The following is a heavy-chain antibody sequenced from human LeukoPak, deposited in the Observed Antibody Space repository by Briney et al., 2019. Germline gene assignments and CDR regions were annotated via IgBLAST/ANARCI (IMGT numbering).Heavy chain of an antibody. CDR3: ARATDGDYVPY. D-gene: IGHD4-17*01. J-gene: IGHJ4*02. V-gene: IGHV3-21*01. Sequence: GGSLRLSCAASGFTFSSYSMNWVRQAPGKGLEWVSSISSSSSYINYADSVKGRFTISRDNAKNSLYLQMNSLRAEDTGVYYCARATDGDYVPYWGQGTLVTVSS. CDR1: GFTFSSYS. CDR2: ISSSSSYI.